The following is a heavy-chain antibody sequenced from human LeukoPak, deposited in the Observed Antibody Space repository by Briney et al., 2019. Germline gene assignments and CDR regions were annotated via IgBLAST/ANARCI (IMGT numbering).Heavy chain of an antibody. CDR1: GFTFSDYY. V-gene: IGHV3-11*04. D-gene: IGHD3-10*01. CDR2: ISSSGSTI. Sequence: GGSLRLSCAASGFTFSDYYMSWIRQAPGKGLEWVSYISSSGSTIYYADSVKGRFTISRDNAKNSLFLQMSSLRAEDTAVYYCATNLWFGELLPDYWGQGTLVTVSS. CDR3: ATNLWFGELLPDY. J-gene: IGHJ4*02.